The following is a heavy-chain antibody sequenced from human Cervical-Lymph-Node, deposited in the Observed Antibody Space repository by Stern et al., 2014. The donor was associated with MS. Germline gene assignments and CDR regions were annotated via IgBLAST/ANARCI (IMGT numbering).Heavy chain of an antibody. CDR2: IVVGSGNT. CDR3: AADQGAVAGYDY. Sequence: HLVESGPEVKKPGTSVKVSCKASGFTFTSSAVQWVRQARGQRLEWIGWIVVGSGNTNYAQKFQERVTITRDMSTSTAYMELSSLRSEDTAVYYCAADQGAVAGYDYWGQGTLVTVSS. J-gene: IGHJ4*02. CDR1: GFTFTSSA. D-gene: IGHD6-19*01. V-gene: IGHV1-58*01.